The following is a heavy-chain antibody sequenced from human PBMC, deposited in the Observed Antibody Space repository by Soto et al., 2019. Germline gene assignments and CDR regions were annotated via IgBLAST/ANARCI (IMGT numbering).Heavy chain of an antibody. V-gene: IGHV4-59*03. Sequence: SETLSLTCTISGGSMSRYSCHWLRQPPGKGLEWIGYMYNDGATDYNPSLKSRITMSLDTSTNQFSLRLSSVTVADTAVYFCATSYGNAWYTYWGQGTQVTVSS. J-gene: IGHJ4*02. CDR2: MYNDGAT. CDR1: GGSMSRYS. D-gene: IGHD6-13*01. CDR3: ATSYGNAWYTY.